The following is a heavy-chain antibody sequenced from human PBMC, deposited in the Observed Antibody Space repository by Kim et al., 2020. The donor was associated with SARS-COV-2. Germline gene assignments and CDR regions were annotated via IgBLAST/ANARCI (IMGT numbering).Heavy chain of an antibody. D-gene: IGHD4-17*01. CDR1: GFTFSSYS. CDR3: ARDLAVTTTGWFDP. V-gene: IGHV3-48*02. Sequence: GGSLRLSCAASGFTFSSYSMNWVRQAPGKGLEWVSYISSSSSTIYSADSVKGRFTISRDNAKNSLYLQMNSLRDEDTAVYYCARDLAVTTTGWFDPWGQGTLVTVSS. CDR2: ISSSSSTI. J-gene: IGHJ5*02.